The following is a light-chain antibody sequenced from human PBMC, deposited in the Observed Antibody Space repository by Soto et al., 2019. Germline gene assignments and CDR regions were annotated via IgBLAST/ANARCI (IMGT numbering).Light chain of an antibody. CDR1: QSVSSSY. CDR3: QQYGSSPST. CDR2: GAS. J-gene: IGKJ5*01. V-gene: IGKV3-20*01. Sequence: EIVLTQSPGTLSLSPGERATLSCRASQSVSSSYLAWYQQKPGQAPSLLIYGASSRPTGIPDRFSGSGSGTDFTLTISRREPEDFAVYYCQQYGSSPSTFGQGTRLEIK.